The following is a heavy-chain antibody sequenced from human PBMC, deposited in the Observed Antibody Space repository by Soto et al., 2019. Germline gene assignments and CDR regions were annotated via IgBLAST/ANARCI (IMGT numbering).Heavy chain of an antibody. CDR2: IKSKTDGGTT. CDR1: GFTFSNAW. D-gene: IGHD2-21*02. J-gene: IGHJ3*02. V-gene: IGHV3-15*01. Sequence: GGSLRLSCAASGFTFSNAWMSWVRQAPGKGLEWVGRIKSKTDGGTTDYAAPVKGRFTISRDDSKNTLYLQMNSLKTEDTAVYYCTTDQCGGDCYDAFDIWGQGTMVTVSS. CDR3: TTDQCGGDCYDAFDI.